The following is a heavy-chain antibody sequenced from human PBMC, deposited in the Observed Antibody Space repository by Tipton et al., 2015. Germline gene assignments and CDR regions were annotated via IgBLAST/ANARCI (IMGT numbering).Heavy chain of an antibody. D-gene: IGHD4-23*01. Sequence: TLSLTCTVSSGSINKYYWSWIRQPPGKELQWIGYIQYSGGTNYNPSFESRVSMSVDTSKTQFSLEMRSVTASDTAVYYCARARGRHGGLFDSWGQGILVTVSS. V-gene: IGHV4-59*01. J-gene: IGHJ4*02. CDR1: SGSINKYY. CDR3: ARARGRHGGLFDS. CDR2: IQYSGGT.